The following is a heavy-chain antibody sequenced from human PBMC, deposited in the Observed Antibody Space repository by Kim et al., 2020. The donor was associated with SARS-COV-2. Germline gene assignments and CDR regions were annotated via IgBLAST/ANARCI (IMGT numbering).Heavy chain of an antibody. CDR2: ISSSSSYI. J-gene: IGHJ4*02. CDR3: AVTYNWNDAHGFDY. CDR1: GFTFSSYS. D-gene: IGHD1-1*01. V-gene: IGHV3-21*01. Sequence: GGSLRLSCAASGFTFSSYSMNWVRQAPGKGLEWVSSISSSSSYIYYADSVKGRFTISRDNAKNSLYLQMNSLRAEDTAVYYCAVTYNWNDAHGFDYWGQGTLVTVSS.